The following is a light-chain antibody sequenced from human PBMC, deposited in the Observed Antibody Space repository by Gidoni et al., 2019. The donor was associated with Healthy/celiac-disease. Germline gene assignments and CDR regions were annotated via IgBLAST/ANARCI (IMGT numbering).Light chain of an antibody. V-gene: IGKV1-5*03. CDR1: QSISSL. J-gene: IGKJ2*01. Sequence: DIQMTQSPSTLSASVGDRVTITYRASQSISSLVAWYQQKPVKAPKLLIYHASSLESGVPSRFSVSGSGTEFTLTISSLQPDDFATYYCQQYNSYPYTFGQWTKLEIK. CDR3: QQYNSYPYT. CDR2: HAS.